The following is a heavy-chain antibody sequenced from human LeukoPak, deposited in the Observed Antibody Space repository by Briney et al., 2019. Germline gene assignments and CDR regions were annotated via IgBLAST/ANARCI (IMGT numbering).Heavy chain of an antibody. CDR3: ARTYCSSTSCLVDY. CDR2: ISSSGGGT. Sequence: GGSLRLSCAASGFTFSSYSMRWVRQAPGKGLEYVSAISSSGGGTYYANSVKGRFTISRDNSKNTLYLQMGSLRAEDMAVYYCARTYCSSTSCLVDYWGQGTLVTVSS. D-gene: IGHD2-2*01. V-gene: IGHV3-64*01. J-gene: IGHJ4*02. CDR1: GFTFSSYS.